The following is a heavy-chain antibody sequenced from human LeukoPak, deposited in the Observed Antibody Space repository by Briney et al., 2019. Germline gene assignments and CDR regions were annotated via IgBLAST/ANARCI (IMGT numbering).Heavy chain of an antibody. CDR3: ARHLWLVQQPFDY. CDR1: GDSISNYY. J-gene: IGHJ4*02. V-gene: IGHV4-59*08. Sequence: SETLSLTCSVSGDSISNYYWNWIRQPPGKGLEWIGNVNYIGNTNYNPSLKSRVTISVDTPSNQFSLKLSSVTAADTAVYYCARHLWLVQQPFDYWGQGALVTVSS. D-gene: IGHD6-19*01. CDR2: VNYIGNT.